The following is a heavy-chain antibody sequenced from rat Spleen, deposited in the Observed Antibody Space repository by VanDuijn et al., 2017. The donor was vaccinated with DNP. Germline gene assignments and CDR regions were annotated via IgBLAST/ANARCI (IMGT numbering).Heavy chain of an antibody. CDR2: ISSGGDIT. Sequence: EVQLVESGGGLVQPGRSLKLSCAASGFTFSNHGMAWVRQAPTKGLEWVASISSGGDITYYRDSVRGRFTISRDNAKSTLYLQMDSLRSEDKAAYYCDSWEPIAPESTSNYWGQGVIDTVSS. J-gene: IGHJ2*01. D-gene: IGHD1-2*01. CDR1: GFTFSNHG. CDR3: DSWEPIAPESTSNY. V-gene: IGHV5S13*01.